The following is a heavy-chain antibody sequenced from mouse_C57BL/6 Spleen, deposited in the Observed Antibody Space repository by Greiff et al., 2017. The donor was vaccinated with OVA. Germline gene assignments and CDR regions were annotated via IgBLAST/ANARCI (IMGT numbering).Heavy chain of an antibody. J-gene: IGHJ1*03. V-gene: IGHV1-26*01. Sequence: VQLQQSGPELVKPGASVKISCKASGYTFTDYYMNWVKQSHGKSLEWIGDINPNNGGTSYNQKFKGKATLTVDKSSSTAYMELRSLTSEDSAVYYCARRGYGNYDWYFDVWGTGTTVTVSS. CDR3: ARRGYGNYDWYFDV. CDR2: INPNNGGT. CDR1: GYTFTDYY. D-gene: IGHD2-10*02.